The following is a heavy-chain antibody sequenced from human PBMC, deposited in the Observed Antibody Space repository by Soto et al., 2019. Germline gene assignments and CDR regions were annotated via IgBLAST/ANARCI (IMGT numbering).Heavy chain of an antibody. J-gene: IGHJ4*02. CDR2: ISGSGGST. CDR3: AKGRRRITMIVVVAN. V-gene: IGHV3-23*01. Sequence: PGGSLRLSCAASGFTFSSCAMSWVRQAPGKGLEWVSAISGSGGSTYYADSVKGRFTISRDNSKNTLYLQMNSLRAEDTAVYYCAKGRRRITMIVVVANWGQGTLVTVSS. D-gene: IGHD3-22*01. CDR1: GFTFSSCA.